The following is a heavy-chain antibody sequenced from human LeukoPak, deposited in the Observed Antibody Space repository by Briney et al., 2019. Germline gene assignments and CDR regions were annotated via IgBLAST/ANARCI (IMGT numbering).Heavy chain of an antibody. CDR3: AREILGGFNPGAY. V-gene: IGHV4-4*02. D-gene: IGHD1-14*01. Sequence: SETLSLTCAVSDDSISSTNWWHWVRQPPGKGLEWIGEIYHTGSTNNNPSLTSRVTISVDKSKNQFSLKLSSVTAADTAVYYCAREILGGFNPGAYWGQGILVTVSS. J-gene: IGHJ4*02. CDR2: IYHTGST. CDR1: DDSISSTNW.